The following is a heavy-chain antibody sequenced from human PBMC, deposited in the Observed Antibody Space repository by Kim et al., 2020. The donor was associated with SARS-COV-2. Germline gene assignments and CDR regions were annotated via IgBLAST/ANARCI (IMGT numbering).Heavy chain of an antibody. Sequence: SQKFQDRVTITRDTAASTAYMELSSLRSEDTAVYYCARGGYYGSGPPSGLWGQGTLVTVSS. V-gene: IGHV1-3*01. D-gene: IGHD3-10*01. J-gene: IGHJ4*02. CDR3: ARGGYYGSGPPSGL.